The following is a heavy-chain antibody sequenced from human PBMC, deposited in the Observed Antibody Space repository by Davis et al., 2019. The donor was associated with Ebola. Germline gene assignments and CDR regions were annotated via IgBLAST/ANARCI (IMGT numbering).Heavy chain of an antibody. CDR1: GFTFSSYC. J-gene: IGHJ6*02. D-gene: IGHD2-2*01. CDR2: ISYDGSNK. CDR3: AKHPDIVVVPAAMAFARSGRAPFYGMDV. Sequence: GESLKISCAASGFTFSSYCMHWVRQAPGKGLEWVAVISYDGSNKYYADSVNGRFTISRDNSKNTLYLQMNSLRAEDTAVYYCAKHPDIVVVPAAMAFARSGRAPFYGMDVWGQGTTVTVSS. V-gene: IGHV3-30*18.